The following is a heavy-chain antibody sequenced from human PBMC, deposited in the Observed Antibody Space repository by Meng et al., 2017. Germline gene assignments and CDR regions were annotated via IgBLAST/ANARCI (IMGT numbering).Heavy chain of an antibody. J-gene: IGHJ4*02. Sequence: QGRRGQSGAGVKKPGASVKVSGKASGYNFTGYYMHWVRQAPGQGLEWMGRINPNSGGTNYAQKFQGRVTMTRDTSISTAYMELSRLRSDDTAVYYCARGYSSSWYTDYWGQGTLVTVSS. CDR2: INPNSGGT. CDR1: GYNFTGYY. CDR3: ARGYSSSWYTDY. D-gene: IGHD6-13*01. V-gene: IGHV1-2*06.